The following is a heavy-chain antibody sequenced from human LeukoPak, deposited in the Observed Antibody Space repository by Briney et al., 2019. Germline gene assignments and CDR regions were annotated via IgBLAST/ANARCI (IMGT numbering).Heavy chain of an antibody. CDR2: ISSSSSTI. CDR3: ARGRYYFDY. V-gene: IGHV3-48*01. CDR1: GFTFSTYS. J-gene: IGHJ4*02. Sequence: GGSLRLSCAASGFTFSTYSMNWVRQAPGKGLEWVSYISSSSSTIYYADSVKGRFTISRDNAKNSLYLQMNSLRAEDTAVYYCARGRYYFDYWGQGTLVTVSS.